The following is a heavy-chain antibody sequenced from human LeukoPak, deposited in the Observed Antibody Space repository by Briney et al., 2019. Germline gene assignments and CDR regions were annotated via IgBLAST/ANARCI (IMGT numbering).Heavy chain of an antibody. CDR1: GFTFSDYY. D-gene: IGHD3-22*01. V-gene: IGHV3-11*01. J-gene: IGHJ6*02. CDR2: ISSSGSTI. CDR3: ARDIEYYYDSSGYNYGMDV. Sequence: PGGSLRLSCAASGFTFSDYYMSWIRQAPGKGLEWVSYISSSGSTIYYADSVKGRFTISRDNAKNSLYLQMNSLRAEDTAVYYCARDIEYYYDSSGYNYGMDVWGQGTTVTVSS.